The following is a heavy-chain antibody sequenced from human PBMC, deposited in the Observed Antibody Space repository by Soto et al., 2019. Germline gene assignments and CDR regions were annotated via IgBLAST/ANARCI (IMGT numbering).Heavy chain of an antibody. CDR2: IDSYGSAT. CDR1: GFTFSRYW. J-gene: IGHJ4*02. D-gene: IGHD3-3*01. CDR3: ARVWLEGLSRQPPTDY. V-gene: IGHV3-74*01. Sequence: TGGSLRLSCAASGFTFSRYWMHWVRQAPGKGLVWVSRIDSYGSATSQVDSVEGRFTISRDNAKNTLYLQMNSLRAEDTAVYYCARVWLEGLSRQPPTDYWGQGTLVTLSS.